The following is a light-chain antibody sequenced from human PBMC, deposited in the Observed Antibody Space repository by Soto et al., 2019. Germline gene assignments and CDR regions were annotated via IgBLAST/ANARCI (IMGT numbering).Light chain of an antibody. J-gene: IGLJ1*01. V-gene: IGLV1-40*01. CDR3: QSYGSSLSGSRV. CDR1: SSNIGAGYD. CDR2: GNS. Sequence: QSVLTQPPSVSGAPGQRVTISRTGSSSNIGAGYDVHWYQQLPGTAPKLLIYGNSNRPSGVPDRFSGSKSGTSASLAITGLQAEDEADYYCQSYGSSLSGSRVFGTGTKVTVL.